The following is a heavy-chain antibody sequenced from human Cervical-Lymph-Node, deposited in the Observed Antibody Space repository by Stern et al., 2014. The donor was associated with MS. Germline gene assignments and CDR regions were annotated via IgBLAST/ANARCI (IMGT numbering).Heavy chain of an antibody. CDR3: AKDLGYDFYGMDA. J-gene: IGHJ6*04. CDR2: LRLDGSNK. D-gene: IGHD3-3*01. CDR1: GFTFSTTG. Sequence: VQLEASGGGVVQPGRSLRLACEASGFTFSTTGMHWVRQAPGKGLEWVAGLRLDGSNKQYGDSVKGRFASSRDNSKNSLYLQMKTLRAEDKAVYYCAKDLGYDFYGMDAWGEGTTVTVSS. V-gene: IGHV3-30*18.